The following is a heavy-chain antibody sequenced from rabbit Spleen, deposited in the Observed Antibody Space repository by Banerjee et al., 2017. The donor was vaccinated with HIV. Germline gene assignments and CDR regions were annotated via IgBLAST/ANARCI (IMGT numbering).Heavy chain of an antibody. CDR2: ILSSGGST. V-gene: IGHV1S43*01. CDR1: GVSFSYSSY. CDR3: ARSMNAGSNVVRIIVLDL. Sequence: QSLEESGGDLVKPGASLTLTCTASGVSFSYSSYMCWVRQAPGKGLEWIACILSSGGSTWYASWVNGRFTISRGTSLNTVTLKMTSLTAADTATYFCARSMNAGSNVVRIIVLDLWCQGTLVTFS. J-gene: IGHJ3*01. D-gene: IGHD4-2*01.